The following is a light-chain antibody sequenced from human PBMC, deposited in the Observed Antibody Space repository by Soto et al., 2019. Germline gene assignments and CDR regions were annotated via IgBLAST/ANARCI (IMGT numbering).Light chain of an antibody. J-gene: IGLJ1*01. CDR2: DVS. CDR1: SSDVGAYNH. V-gene: IGLV2-14*03. CDR3: SSYTTSTTYV. Sequence: QSVLTQPASVSGSPGQSITISCTGTSSDVGAYNHVSWYQHHPGEAPKLIIYDVSNRPSGVSNRFSGSKSGNTASLTISGLQAEDEADYYCSSYTTSTTYVFGTGTKVTVL.